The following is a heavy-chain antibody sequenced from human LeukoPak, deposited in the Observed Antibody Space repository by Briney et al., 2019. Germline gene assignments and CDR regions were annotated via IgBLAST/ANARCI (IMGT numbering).Heavy chain of an antibody. J-gene: IGHJ4*02. CDR1: GFTFSSYA. V-gene: IGHV3-23*01. CDR3: AEASGASRDSPSVY. D-gene: IGHD2-15*01. Sequence: HAGGSLRLSCAASGFTFSSYAMSWVRQAPGKGLEWVSAISGSGGSTYYADSVKGRFTISRDNSKNTLYLQMNSLRAEDAAVYYCAEASGASRDSPSVYWGQGTLVTVSS. CDR2: ISGSGGST.